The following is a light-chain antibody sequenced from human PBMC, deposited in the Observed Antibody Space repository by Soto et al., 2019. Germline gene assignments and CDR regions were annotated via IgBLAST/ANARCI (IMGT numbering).Light chain of an antibody. Sequence: EIVMTQSPATLSVSPGERATLSCRASQSVSSNLAWYQQRPGQAPRLLIYDASTRATGIPASFSGSGSGTESTLTISSLQSEDFAVYYYQQYNNWPLTFGGGTKVEIK. CDR2: DAS. CDR1: QSVSSN. CDR3: QQYNNWPLT. J-gene: IGKJ4*01. V-gene: IGKV3-15*01.